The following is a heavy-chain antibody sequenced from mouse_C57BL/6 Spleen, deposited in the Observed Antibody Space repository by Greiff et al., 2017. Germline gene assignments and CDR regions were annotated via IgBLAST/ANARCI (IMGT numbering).Heavy chain of an antibody. J-gene: IGHJ1*03. Sequence: EVQLVESGGGLVKPGGSLKLSCAASGFTFSDYGMHWVRQAPEKGLEWVAYISSGSSTIYYADTVKGRFTISRDNAKNTLFLQMTSLRSEDTAMYYCARDTITTVVATDWYFDVWGTGTTVTVSS. CDR1: GFTFSDYG. CDR2: ISSGSSTI. CDR3: ARDTITTVVATDWYFDV. D-gene: IGHD1-1*01. V-gene: IGHV5-17*01.